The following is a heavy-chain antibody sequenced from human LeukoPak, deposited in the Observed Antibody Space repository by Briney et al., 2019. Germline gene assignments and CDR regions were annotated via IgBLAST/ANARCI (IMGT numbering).Heavy chain of an antibody. V-gene: IGHV4-39*07. CDR3: ARAQQGSSGRYYYYHMDV. CDR2: INHSGST. Sequence: SQTLSLTCTVSGGSISSGSYYWSWIRQPPGKGLEWIGEINHSGSTNYNPSLKSRVTISVDTSKNQFSLKLSSVTAADTAVYYCARAQQGSSGRYYYYHMDVWGKGTTVTVSS. D-gene: IGHD6-25*01. J-gene: IGHJ6*03. CDR1: GGSISSGSYY.